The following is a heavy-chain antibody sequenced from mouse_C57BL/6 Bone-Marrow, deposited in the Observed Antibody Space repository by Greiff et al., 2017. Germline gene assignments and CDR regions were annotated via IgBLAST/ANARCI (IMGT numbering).Heavy chain of an antibody. J-gene: IGHJ1*03. V-gene: IGHV1-19*01. CDR2: INPYNGGT. D-gene: IGHD1-1*01. Sequence: VQLKESGPVLVKPGASVKMSCKASGYTFTDYYMNWVKQSHGKSLEWIGVINPYNGGTSYNQKFKGKATLTVDKSSSTAYMELNSLTSEDSAVYYCARSTTVVAPEVWGTGTTVTVSS. CDR1: GYTFTDYY. CDR3: ARSTTVVAPEV.